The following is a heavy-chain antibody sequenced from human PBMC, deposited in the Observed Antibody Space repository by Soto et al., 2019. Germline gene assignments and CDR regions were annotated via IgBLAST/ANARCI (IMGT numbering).Heavy chain of an antibody. V-gene: IGHV1-69*01. J-gene: IGHJ6*02. Sequence: QVQLVQSGAEVKKPGSSVKVSCKASGGTFSSYAISWVRQAPGQGLEWMEGSIPIFGTANYAQKFQGRVTITADESTSTAYMELSSLRSEDTAVYYCARDLGYCSGGSCYSRYYYGMDVWGQGTTVTVSS. CDR2: SIPIFGTA. CDR3: ARDLGYCSGGSCYSRYYYGMDV. D-gene: IGHD2-15*01. CDR1: GGTFSSYA.